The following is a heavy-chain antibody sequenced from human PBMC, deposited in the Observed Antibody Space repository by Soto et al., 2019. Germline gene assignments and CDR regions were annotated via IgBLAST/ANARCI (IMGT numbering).Heavy chain of an antibody. D-gene: IGHD2-21*01. CDR1: GFTFSSYA. CDR2: ISGSGGST. V-gene: IGHV3-23*01. Sequence: EVQLLESGGGLVQPGGSLRLSCAASGFTFSSYAMSWVRQAPGKGLEWVSAISGSGGSTYYADSVKGRFTISRDNSNNTLYLQMNSLRAEDTGVYYCAKDGEKYGGNWGWFDYWGQGTLVTVST. J-gene: IGHJ4*02. CDR3: AKDGEKYGGNWGWFDY.